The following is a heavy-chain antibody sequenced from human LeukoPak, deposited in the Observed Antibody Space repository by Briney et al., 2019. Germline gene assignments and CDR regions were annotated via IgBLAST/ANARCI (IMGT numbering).Heavy chain of an antibody. CDR2: FFPGNSDR. CDR3: ARHYYYSSGRREPIDF. V-gene: IGHV5-51*01. D-gene: IGHD3-10*01. CDR1: GYSFTSYW. J-gene: IGHJ4*02. Sequence: SGESLKISCKGSGYSFTSYWIGWVRQMPGKGLEWMGIFFPGNSDRRYSPSFKGQVTISADKSINTAYLQWSSLKASDTAIYYCARHYYYSSGRREPIDFWGQGTLVTVSS.